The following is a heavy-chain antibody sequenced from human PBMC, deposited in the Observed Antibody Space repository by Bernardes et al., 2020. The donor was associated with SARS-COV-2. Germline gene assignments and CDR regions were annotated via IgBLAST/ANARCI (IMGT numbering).Heavy chain of an antibody. D-gene: IGHD6-13*01. CDR2: INPSGGST. V-gene: IGHV1-46*01. Sequence: ASVKVSCKASGYTFPSYYMHWVRQAPGQGLEWMGIINPSGGSTSYAQKFQGRVTMTRDTSTSTVYMELSSLRSEDTAVYYCARDAAADYYYYYMDVWGKGTTVTVSS. CDR3: ARDAAADYYYYYMDV. J-gene: IGHJ6*03. CDR1: GYTFPSYY.